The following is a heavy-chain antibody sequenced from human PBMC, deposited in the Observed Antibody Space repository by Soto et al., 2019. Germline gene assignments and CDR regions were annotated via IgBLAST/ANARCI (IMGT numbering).Heavy chain of an antibody. CDR1: GFTFSSYA. D-gene: IGHD6-6*01. CDR2: VSCSGGST. J-gene: IGHJ5*02. V-gene: IGHV3-23*01. CDR3: AKPLDKQLVRSIPWFDH. Sequence: PAGSLRLTCAASGFTFSSYAMSWFRRPPGKGLEGVSAVSCSGGSTYYAESVKGRVTISRDNSKNTLYLQMNSLAAADTAVYYCAKPLDKQLVRSIPWFDHWGQGTLVTVSS.